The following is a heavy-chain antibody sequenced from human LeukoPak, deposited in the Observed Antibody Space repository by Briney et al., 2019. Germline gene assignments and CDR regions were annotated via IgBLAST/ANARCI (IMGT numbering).Heavy chain of an antibody. V-gene: IGHV6-1*01. CDR1: GDSVSSNSAA. D-gene: IGHD1-14*01. CDR3: ARTGRLPYYSYGMDV. J-gene: IGHJ6*02. Sequence: SQTLSLTCAISGDSVSSNSAAWKWVRQSPSRGLEWLGRTDYRSKWYNDYAVSVKSRITINPDTSKNQFSLQLNSVTPEDTAWYYCARTGRLPYYSYGMDVWGQGTTVTVSS. CDR2: TDYRSKWYN.